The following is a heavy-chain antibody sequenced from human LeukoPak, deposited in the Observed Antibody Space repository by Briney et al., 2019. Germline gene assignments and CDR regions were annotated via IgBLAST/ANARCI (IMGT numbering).Heavy chain of an antibody. D-gene: IGHD3-10*01. CDR3: ASGVGEFFPDAFNI. V-gene: IGHV4-34*01. CDR2: INHRGGT. J-gene: IGHJ3*02. Sequence: SETLSPTCAVFGGSFSDYSWTWIRQTPGKGLEWIGEINHRGGTNYNPSLKSRLTISVDTSKNQFSLNLTSVTAADTAVYYCASGVGEFFPDAFNIWGQGTMVGVFS. CDR1: GGSFSDYS.